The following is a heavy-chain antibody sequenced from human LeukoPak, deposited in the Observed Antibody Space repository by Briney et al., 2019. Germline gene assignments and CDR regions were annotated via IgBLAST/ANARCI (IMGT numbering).Heavy chain of an antibody. CDR2: IDWDDDK. CDR1: GFSLSTSGMC. CDR3: AHYGDYRFMYYFDY. Sequence: SGPALVKPTQTLTLTCTFSGFSLSTSGMCVTWIRQPPGKALEWLARIDWDDDKFYSTSLKTRLTISKDTSKNQVVLTMTNMDPVDTATYYCAHYGDYRFMYYFDYWGQGTLVTVSS. V-gene: IGHV2-70*17. J-gene: IGHJ4*02. D-gene: IGHD4-17*01.